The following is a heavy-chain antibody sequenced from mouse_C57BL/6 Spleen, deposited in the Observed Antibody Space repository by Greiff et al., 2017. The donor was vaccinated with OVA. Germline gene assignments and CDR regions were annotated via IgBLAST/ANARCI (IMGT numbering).Heavy chain of an antibody. D-gene: IGHD1-1*01. Sequence: EVKLMESGPGLVKPSQSLSLSCSATGYSFTSGYYWYWIRQFPGNKLEWMSYISYDGSNNYNPSLKNRVTITRDTSKNKFFLKLNSVTTEDTATYYCARDYGSGLDYWGQGTTLTVSS. CDR3: ARDYGSGLDY. CDR2: ISYDGSN. V-gene: IGHV3-6*01. CDR1: GYSFTSGYY. J-gene: IGHJ2*01.